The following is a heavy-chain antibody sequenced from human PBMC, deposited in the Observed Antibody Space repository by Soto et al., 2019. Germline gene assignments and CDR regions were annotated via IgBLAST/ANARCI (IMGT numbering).Heavy chain of an antibody. CDR2: IVVGSGNT. CDR1: GFTFTSSA. Sequence: SVKGSCQASGFTFTSSAVQWVRQARGQRLEWIGWIVVGSGNTNYAQKFQERVTITRDMSTSTAYMELSSLRSEDTAVYYCAAPQIPEYVFDIWGQGTMVTVSS. D-gene: IGHD3-10*01. CDR3: AAPQIPEYVFDI. V-gene: IGHV1-58*01. J-gene: IGHJ3*02.